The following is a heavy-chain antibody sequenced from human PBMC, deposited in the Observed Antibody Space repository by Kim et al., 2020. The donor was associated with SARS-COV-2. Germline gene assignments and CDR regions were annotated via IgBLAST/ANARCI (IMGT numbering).Heavy chain of an antibody. Sequence: ASVKVSCKASGYTFTSYAIRWVRQAPGQGLEWMGVINPSGGSANYPQKFQGRVTMTTDTSTNTAYMELSSLRSEDTAVYYCAREKGYSYYYYGMDVWGQGTTVTVSS. D-gene: IGHD4-4*01. V-gene: IGHV1-46*01. CDR2: INPSGGSA. CDR1: GYTFTSYA. CDR3: AREKGYSYYYYGMDV. J-gene: IGHJ6*02.